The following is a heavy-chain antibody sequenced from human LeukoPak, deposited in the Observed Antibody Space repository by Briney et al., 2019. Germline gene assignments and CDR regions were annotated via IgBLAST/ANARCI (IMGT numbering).Heavy chain of an antibody. J-gene: IGHJ4*02. CDR2: INPNSGGT. V-gene: IGHV1-2*02. CDR3: ARDHVGYYGSGSYQDY. CDR1: GYTFTGYY. D-gene: IGHD3-10*01. Sequence: GASVKVSCKASGYTFTGYYMHWVRQAPGQGLEWMGWINPNSGGTNYAQKFQGRVTMTRDTSISTAYMELSRLRSDDPAVYYCARDHVGYYGSGSYQDYWGQGTLATVSS.